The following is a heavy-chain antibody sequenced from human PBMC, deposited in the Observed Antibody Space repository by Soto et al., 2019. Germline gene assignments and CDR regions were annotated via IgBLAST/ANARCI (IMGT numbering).Heavy chain of an antibody. Sequence: QVQLVESGGGVVQPGRSLRLSCAASGFTFSSYGMHWVRQAPGKGLEWVAVIWYDGSNKYYADSVKGRFTISRDNSKNTLYLQMNSLRAEDTAVYYCARDPGEIGGYPVDDYWGQGTLVTVSS. CDR1: GFTFSSYG. D-gene: IGHD5-12*01. V-gene: IGHV3-33*01. CDR3: ARDPGEIGGYPVDDY. CDR2: IWYDGSNK. J-gene: IGHJ4*02.